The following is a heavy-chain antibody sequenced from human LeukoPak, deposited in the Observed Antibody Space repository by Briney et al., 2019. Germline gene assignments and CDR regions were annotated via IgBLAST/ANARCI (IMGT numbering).Heavy chain of an antibody. V-gene: IGHV3-11*06. CDR1: GFTFSDYY. D-gene: IGHD6-13*01. CDR2: ISSSSRHA. Sequence: GGSLRLSCAASGFTFSDYYMTWSRQAPGKGLGWGSYISSSSRHANYADSVEGRFTISRDNAKNSLYLQRNSLGVEDTAVYYCARLRAAQTYDYWGQGTLVTVSS. CDR3: ARLRAAQTYDY. J-gene: IGHJ4*02.